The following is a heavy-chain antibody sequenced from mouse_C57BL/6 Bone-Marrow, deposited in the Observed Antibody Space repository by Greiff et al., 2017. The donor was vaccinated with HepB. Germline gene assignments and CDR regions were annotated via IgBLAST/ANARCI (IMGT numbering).Heavy chain of an antibody. CDR1: GYTFTSYW. V-gene: IGHV1-72*01. CDR3: ARVRAYGTKRWYYFDY. D-gene: IGHD1-1*01. CDR2: IDPNSGGT. Sequence: VQLQQPGAELVKPGASVKLSCKASGYTFTSYWMHWVKPRPGRGLEWIGRIDPNSGGTRYNEKFKSKATLTVDKPSSTAYMQLSSLTSEDSAVYYCARVRAYGTKRWYYFDYWGQGTTLTVSS. J-gene: IGHJ2*01.